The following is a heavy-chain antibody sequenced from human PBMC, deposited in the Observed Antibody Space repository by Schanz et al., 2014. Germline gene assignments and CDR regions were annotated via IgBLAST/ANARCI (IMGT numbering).Heavy chain of an antibody. D-gene: IGHD3-10*01. CDR1: GYTLSAYS. J-gene: IGHJ6*02. CDR2: ISPYNGNT. V-gene: IGHV1-18*01. CDR3: ARAKRFGDMDV. Sequence: QVQLVQSGTQVKKPGASVKVSCKASGYTLSAYSLHWVRQAPGQGLEWMGWISPYNGNTNYAPKGQGRVTLTTDTSTSTAYMELRNLRSDDTAVYYCARAKRFGDMDVWGQGTTVTVSS.